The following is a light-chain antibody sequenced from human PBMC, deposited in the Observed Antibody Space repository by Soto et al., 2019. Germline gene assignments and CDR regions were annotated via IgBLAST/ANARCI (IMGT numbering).Light chain of an antibody. CDR1: QSVSSN. CDR2: GAS. V-gene: IGKV3-15*01. CDR3: QQYNNWPMT. J-gene: IGKJ1*01. Sequence: EIVMTQSPAALSVYPGERATLSRRASQSVSSNLAWYQQKPGQAPRLLIYGASTRATGIPARFSGSGSGTEFTLTISSLQSEDFAVYYCQQYNNWPMTFGQGTKVDIK.